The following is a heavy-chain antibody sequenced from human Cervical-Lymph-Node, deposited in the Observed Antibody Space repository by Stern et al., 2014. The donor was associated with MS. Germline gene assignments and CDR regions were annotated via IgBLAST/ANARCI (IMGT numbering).Heavy chain of an antibody. Sequence: DQLVESGAEVKKPGASVKVSCKVSGYPLTELSMHWVRQAPGRGLEWMGGFDTEDGEIIYAQKFQGRVSMTEDASTETAYMDLSSLTSEDTAVYYCATAPLAYYYDTSAYYNNYWGQGTLVTVSS. CDR2: FDTEDGEI. CDR3: ATAPLAYYYDTSAYYNNY. D-gene: IGHD3-22*01. CDR1: GYPLTELS. J-gene: IGHJ4*02. V-gene: IGHV1-24*01.